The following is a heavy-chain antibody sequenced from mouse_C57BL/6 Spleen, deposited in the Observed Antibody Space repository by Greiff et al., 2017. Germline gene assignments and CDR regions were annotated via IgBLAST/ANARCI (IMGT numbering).Heavy chain of an antibody. V-gene: IGHV5-6*01. CDR2: ISSGGSYT. J-gene: IGHJ4*01. CDR1: GFTFSSYG. Sequence: EVHLVESGGDLVKPGGSLKLSCAASGFTFSSYGMSWVRQTPDKRLEWVATISSGGSYTYYPDSVKGRFTISRDNAKNTLYLQMSSLKSEDTAMYYCARTFYYGSSPGAMDYWGQGTSVTVSS. D-gene: IGHD1-1*01. CDR3: ARTFYYGSSPGAMDY.